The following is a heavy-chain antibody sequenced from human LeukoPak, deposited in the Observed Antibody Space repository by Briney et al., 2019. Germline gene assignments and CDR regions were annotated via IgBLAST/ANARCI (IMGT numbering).Heavy chain of an antibody. CDR1: GGSISSSSYY. J-gene: IGHJ6*03. Sequence: SETLSLTCTVSGGSISSSSYYWGWIRQAPGKGLEWIGNMYHSGSTYYSPSLKSRVTMSVDTSKNQFSLKLSSVTAADTAVYYCARVYSSSWYETRYYYYMDVWGKGTTVTVSS. CDR2: MYHSGST. CDR3: ARVYSSSWYETRYYYYMDV. D-gene: IGHD6-13*01. V-gene: IGHV4-39*07.